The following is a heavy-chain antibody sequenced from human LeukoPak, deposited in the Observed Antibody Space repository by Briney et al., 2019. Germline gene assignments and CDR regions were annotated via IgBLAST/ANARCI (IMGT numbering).Heavy chain of an antibody. J-gene: IGHJ4*02. CDR2: ISSSGGTI. CDR1: GFTFSSYE. CDR3: ARSSRGVDPRKFDY. V-gene: IGHV3-48*03. D-gene: IGHD2-15*01. Sequence: GGSLRLSCAASGFTFSSYEMNWVRQAPGKGLEWVSYISSSGGTIYYADSVKGRFTISRDNSKNTLYLQMNSLRAEDTAVYYCARSSRGVDPRKFDYWGQGTLVTVSS.